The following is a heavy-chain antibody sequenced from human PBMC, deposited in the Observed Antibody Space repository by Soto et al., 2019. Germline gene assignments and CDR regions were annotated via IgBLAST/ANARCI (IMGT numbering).Heavy chain of an antibody. CDR2: ISSSSSYI. CDR3: ASPIAAGYFDY. D-gene: IGHD6-13*01. Sequence: GGSLRLSCAASGFTFSSYSMNWVRQAPGKGLEWVSSISSSSSYIYYADSVKGRFTISRDNAKNSLYLQMNSLRAEDTAVYYCASPIAAGYFDYWGQGTLVTVSS. J-gene: IGHJ4*02. CDR1: GFTFSSYS. V-gene: IGHV3-21*01.